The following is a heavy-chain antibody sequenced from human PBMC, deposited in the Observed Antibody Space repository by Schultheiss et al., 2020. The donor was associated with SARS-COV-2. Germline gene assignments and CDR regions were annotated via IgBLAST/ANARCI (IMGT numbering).Heavy chain of an antibody. V-gene: IGHV4-34*01. CDR3: ARLAAGTLSYMDV. CDR1: GGSISSYY. D-gene: IGHD6-13*01. J-gene: IGHJ6*03. Sequence: SETLSLTCTVSGGSISSYYWSWIRQPPGKGLEWIGEINHSGSTNYNPSLKSRVTMSVDTSKNQFSLKLSSVTAADTAVYYCARLAAGTLSYMDVWGKGTTVTVSS. CDR2: INHSGST.